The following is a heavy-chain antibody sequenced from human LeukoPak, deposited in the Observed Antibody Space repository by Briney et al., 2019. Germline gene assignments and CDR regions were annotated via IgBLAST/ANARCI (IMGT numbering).Heavy chain of an antibody. V-gene: IGHV4-39*01. J-gene: IGHJ6*02. CDR1: GGSISSSSYY. CDR2: IYYSGST. D-gene: IGHD3-3*01. Sequence: SETLSLTCTVSGGSISSSSYYWGWIRQPPGKGLEWSGSIYYSGSTYYNPSLKSRVTVSVDTSKNQFSLKLSSVTAADTAVYYCARHLNYDFWSGLYYYYYYGMDVWGQGTTVTVSS. CDR3: ARHLNYDFWSGLYYYYYYGMDV.